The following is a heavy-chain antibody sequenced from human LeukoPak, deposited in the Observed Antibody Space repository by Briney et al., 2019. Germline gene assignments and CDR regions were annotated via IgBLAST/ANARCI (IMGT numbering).Heavy chain of an antibody. V-gene: IGHV4-39*01. CDR3: ARLGYSPGASCYRPPPLDP. CDR2: IYYSGST. Sequence: SETLSLTCTVSGGSISSSSYYWGWIRQPPGKGLEWIGSIYYSGSTYYNPSLKSRVTISVDTSKNQFSLKLSSVTAEDPAVYCCARLGYSPGASCYRPPPLDPWGQGTLVTVSS. J-gene: IGHJ5*02. D-gene: IGHD2-15*01. CDR1: GGSISSSSYY.